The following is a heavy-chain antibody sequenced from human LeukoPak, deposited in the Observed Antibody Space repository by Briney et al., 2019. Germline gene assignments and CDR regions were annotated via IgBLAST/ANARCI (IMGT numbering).Heavy chain of an antibody. CDR1: GGSISSGGYY. D-gene: IGHD3-10*01. J-gene: IGHJ4*02. CDR2: IYYSGST. V-gene: IGHV4-61*08. CDR3: ARGPGSLVRGVPFDY. Sequence: PSQTLSLTCAVSGGSISSGGYYWSWIRQPPGKGLEWIGYIYYSGSTNYNPSLKSRVTISVDTSKNQFSLKLNSVTAADTAVFYCARGPGSLVRGVPFDYWGQGTLVTVSS.